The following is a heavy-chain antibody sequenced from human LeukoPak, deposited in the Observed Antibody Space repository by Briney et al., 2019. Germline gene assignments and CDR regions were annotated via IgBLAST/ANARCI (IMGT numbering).Heavy chain of an antibody. J-gene: IGHJ4*02. Sequence: GGSLRLSCAASGFTLSTYTMSWVRQAPGKGLEWVSAIIGSGGDTYYADSVKGRFTISRDNAKNSLYLQMNSLRAEDTAVYYCASFSGIAAAGKDGWGQGTLVTVSS. V-gene: IGHV3-23*01. CDR2: IIGSGGDT. D-gene: IGHD6-13*01. CDR3: ASFSGIAAAGKDG. CDR1: GFTLSTYT.